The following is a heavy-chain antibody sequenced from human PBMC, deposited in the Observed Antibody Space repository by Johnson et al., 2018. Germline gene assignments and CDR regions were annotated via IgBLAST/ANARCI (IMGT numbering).Heavy chain of an antibody. J-gene: IGHJ3*02. V-gene: IGHV3-64*01. Sequence: VQLVESGGGLVQPGGSLRLSCAASGFTFSSYAMHWVRQAPGKGLEYVSAISSNGGSTYYANSVKGRFTISRDNSKNTLYLQMGSLRAEDMAVYYCARVRPYGGNRDAFDIWGQG. CDR3: ARVRPYGGNRDAFDI. CDR2: ISSNGGST. D-gene: IGHD4-23*01. CDR1: GFTFSSYA.